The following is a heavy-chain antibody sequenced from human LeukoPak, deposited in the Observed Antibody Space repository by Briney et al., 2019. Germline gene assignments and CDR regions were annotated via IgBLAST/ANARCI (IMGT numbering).Heavy chain of an antibody. Sequence: SETLSLTCTVSGGSISSYYWSWIRQPPGKGLEWIGYIYYSGSTNYNPSLKSRVTISVATSKNQFSLKLSSVTAADTAVYYCARGGHSGFDFWGQGTLVTVSS. CDR2: IYYSGST. CDR1: GGSISSYY. V-gene: IGHV4-59*01. CDR3: ARGGHSGFDF. J-gene: IGHJ4*02. D-gene: IGHD5-12*01.